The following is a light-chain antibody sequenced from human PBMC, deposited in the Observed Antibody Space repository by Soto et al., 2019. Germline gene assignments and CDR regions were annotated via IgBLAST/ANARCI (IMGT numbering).Light chain of an antibody. CDR2: GAS. CDR3: QQYNNWPWT. Sequence: EIVMTQSPATLSVSPGGRATLSCRASQSISDTLAWYQQKPGQAPRLLIHGASTRATGFPARFSGSGSGTDFTLTLSSLQSEDFAVYYCQQYNNWPWTFGQGTKVDIK. J-gene: IGKJ1*01. V-gene: IGKV3-15*01. CDR1: QSISDT.